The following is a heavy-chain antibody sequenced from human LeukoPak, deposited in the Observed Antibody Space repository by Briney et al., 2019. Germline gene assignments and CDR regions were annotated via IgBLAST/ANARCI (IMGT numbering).Heavy chain of an antibody. D-gene: IGHD3-22*01. V-gene: IGHV1-2*02. Sequence: ASVKVSCKTSGYTFTYYYMHWVRQAPGQGLEWMGWINPNSGGTNYAQKFQGRVTMTRDTSISTAYMELSRLRSDDTAVYYCARDYYDSSGYSDYWGQGTLVTVSS. J-gene: IGHJ4*02. CDR1: GYTFTYYY. CDR3: ARDYYDSSGYSDY. CDR2: INPNSGGT.